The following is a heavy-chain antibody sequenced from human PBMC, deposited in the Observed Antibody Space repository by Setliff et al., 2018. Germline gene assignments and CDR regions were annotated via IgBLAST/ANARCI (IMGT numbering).Heavy chain of an antibody. J-gene: IGHJ4*02. CDR3: ARVADGSGSFYLGFDY. D-gene: IGHD3-10*01. CDR2: IFHSGST. CDR1: GDSISSGSYY. V-gene: IGHV4-31*02. Sequence: TLSLTCTVSGDSISSGSYYWNWIRQHPEKGLEWLGYIFHSGSTHYNSSLKSRITISINTSKNHFSLELNSVTAADSAVYYCARVADGSGSFYLGFDYWGQGILVTVSS.